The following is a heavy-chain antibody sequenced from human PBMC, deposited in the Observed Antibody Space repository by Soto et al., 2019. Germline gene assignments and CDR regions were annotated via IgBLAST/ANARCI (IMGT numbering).Heavy chain of an antibody. V-gene: IGHV3-23*01. D-gene: IGHD3-9*01. Sequence: GGSLRLSCAASGFTFSSYAMSWVRQAPGKGLEWVSAISGSGGSTYYADSVKGRFTISRDNSKNTLYLQMNSLRAEDTAVYYCAKDGYDILTGYYRGQYFDYWGQGTLVTVSS. CDR1: GFTFSSYA. CDR3: AKDGYDILTGYYRGQYFDY. CDR2: ISGSGGST. J-gene: IGHJ4*02.